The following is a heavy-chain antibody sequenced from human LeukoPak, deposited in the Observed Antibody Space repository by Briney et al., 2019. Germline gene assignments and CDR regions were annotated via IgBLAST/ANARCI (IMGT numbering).Heavy chain of an antibody. V-gene: IGHV3-30*04. CDR1: GFTFSSYA. Sequence: GRSLRLSCAASGFTFSSYAMHWVRQAPGKGLEWVAVISYDGSNKYYADSVKGRFTISRDNSKNTLYLQMNSLRAEDTAVYYCARDPVTAIGYFDYWGQGTLVTVSS. D-gene: IGHD2-21*02. J-gene: IGHJ4*02. CDR3: ARDPVTAIGYFDY. CDR2: ISYDGSNK.